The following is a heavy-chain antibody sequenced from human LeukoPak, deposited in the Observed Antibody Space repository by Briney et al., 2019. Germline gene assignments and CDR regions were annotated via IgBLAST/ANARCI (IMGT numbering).Heavy chain of an antibody. Sequence: GGSLRLSCAASGFTFSNYAMSWVRQAPGKGLEWVSGISGSGGSTYYADSVKGQFTISRDNSKNTLYLQMNSLRAEDTAVYYCAEVPNYSDTSGFYGWGQGSLVTVPS. CDR3: AEVPNYSDTSGFYG. V-gene: IGHV3-23*01. CDR2: ISGSGGST. CDR1: GFTFSNYA. D-gene: IGHD3-22*01. J-gene: IGHJ4*02.